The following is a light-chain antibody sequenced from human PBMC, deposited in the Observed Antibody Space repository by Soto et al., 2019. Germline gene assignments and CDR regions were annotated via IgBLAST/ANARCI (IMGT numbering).Light chain of an antibody. J-gene: IGLJ1*01. CDR2: DVV. CDR1: SSDVGGFNS. V-gene: IGLV2-14*03. Sequence: QSALTQPASVSGSPGQSITISCTGTSSDVGGFNSVSWYQLRPGTDPQLILYDVVDRPSGVSYRFSGSKSGNTASLTISGLQAADEADYFCSSYTSTMTNVFGSGTKLTVL. CDR3: SSYTSTMTNV.